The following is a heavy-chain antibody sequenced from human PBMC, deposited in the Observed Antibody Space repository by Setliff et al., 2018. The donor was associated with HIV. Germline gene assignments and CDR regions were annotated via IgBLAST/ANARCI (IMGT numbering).Heavy chain of an antibody. CDR2: IKQDGSEK. D-gene: IGHD3-10*01. Sequence: GGSLRLSCVGSGFTPAFPFNSYWMSWVRQAPGKGPEWVANIKQDGSEKYYVDSVKGRFTISRDNAKNSLYLQMSGLRVDDTAVYFCARDLDYYGPSEAFDIWGQGTMVTVSS. V-gene: IGHV3-7*01. CDR3: ARDLDYYGPSEAFDI. CDR1: GFTPAFPFNSYW. J-gene: IGHJ3*02.